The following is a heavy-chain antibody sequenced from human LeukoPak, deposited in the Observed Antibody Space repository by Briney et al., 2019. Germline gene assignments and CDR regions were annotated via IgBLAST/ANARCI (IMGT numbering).Heavy chain of an antibody. V-gene: IGHV3-48*03. CDR3: AELGITMIGGV. D-gene: IGHD3-10*02. J-gene: IGHJ6*04. CDR1: GITFSSYG. CDR2: ISSTGGTT. Sequence: GGSLRLSCAASGITFSSYGMSWVRQAPGKGLEWVSSISSTGGTTYYADSVKGRFTISRDNAKNSLYLQMNSLRAEDTAVYYCAELGITMIGGVWGKGTTITISS.